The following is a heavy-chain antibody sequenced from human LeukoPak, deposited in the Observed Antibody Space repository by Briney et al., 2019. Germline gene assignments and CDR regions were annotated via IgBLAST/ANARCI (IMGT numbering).Heavy chain of an antibody. V-gene: IGHV1-2*02. CDR2: INSNSGGT. D-gene: IGHD3-3*01. J-gene: IGHJ4*02. CDR1: GYTFTGYY. Sequence: ASVKVSCKASGYTFTGYYMHWVRQAPGQGPEWMGWINSNSGGTNYAQKFQGRVTMTRDTSISTAYMELSRLRSDDTAVYYCARSGYYSSFDYWGQGTLVTVSS. CDR3: ARSGYYSSFDY.